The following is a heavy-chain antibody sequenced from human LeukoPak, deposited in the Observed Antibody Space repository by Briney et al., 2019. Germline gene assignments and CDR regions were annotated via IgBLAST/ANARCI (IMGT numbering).Heavy chain of an antibody. Sequence: PSETLSLTCTVSGGSISSYYWSWIRQPPGKGLEWVGQIYYRGTTNYNPSLKSRVTISIDTSKNQFSLKLNSVTAADTAVYFCATESGRWLLRSWGQGTLVTVSS. CDR2: IYYRGTT. J-gene: IGHJ4*02. V-gene: IGHV4-59*03. CDR3: ATESGRWLLRS. D-gene: IGHD6-19*01. CDR1: GGSISSYY.